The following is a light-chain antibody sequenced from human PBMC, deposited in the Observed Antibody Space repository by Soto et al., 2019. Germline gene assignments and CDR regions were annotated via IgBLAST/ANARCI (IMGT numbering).Light chain of an antibody. CDR2: AVS. CDR1: SSDVGLYDY. J-gene: IGLJ1*01. CDR3: SSYTSDSSYV. Sequence: QSVLTQPASVSGSPGQSITISCTGTSSDVGLYDYVSWYQQHPGKAPQLMIYAVSNRPSGVSNRFCASKSGNTASLFISGLQAEDEADYYCSSYTSDSSYVFGSGTKVTVL. V-gene: IGLV2-14*01.